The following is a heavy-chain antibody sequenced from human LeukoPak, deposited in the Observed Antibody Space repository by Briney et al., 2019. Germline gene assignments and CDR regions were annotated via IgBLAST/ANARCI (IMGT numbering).Heavy chain of an antibody. CDR1: GFTFSSYA. Sequence: GRSLRLSCAASGFTFSSYAMSWVRQAPGKGLEWVSAISGSGGSTYYADSVKGRFTISRDNSRNTLYLQMNSLRAEDTAVYYCAKDDHGGSGWRDYYDYWGQGTLVTVSS. J-gene: IGHJ4*02. D-gene: IGHD6-19*01. V-gene: IGHV3-23*01. CDR2: ISGSGGST. CDR3: AKDDHGGSGWRDYYDY.